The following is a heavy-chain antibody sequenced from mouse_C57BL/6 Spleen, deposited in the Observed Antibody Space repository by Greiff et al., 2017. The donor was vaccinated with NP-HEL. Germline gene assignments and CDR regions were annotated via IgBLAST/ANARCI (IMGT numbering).Heavy chain of an antibody. V-gene: IGHV5-6*01. CDR1: GFTFSSYG. CDR2: ISSGGSYT. J-gene: IGHJ4*01. Sequence: EVMLVESGGDLVKPGGSLKLSCAASGFTFSSYGMSWVRQTPDKRLEWVATISSGGSYTYYPDSVKGRFTISRDNAKNTLYLQMSSLKSEDTAMYYCARQRGYGNSRGGFDYAMDYWGQGTSVTVSS. CDR3: ARQRGYGNSRGGFDYAMDY. D-gene: IGHD2-1*01.